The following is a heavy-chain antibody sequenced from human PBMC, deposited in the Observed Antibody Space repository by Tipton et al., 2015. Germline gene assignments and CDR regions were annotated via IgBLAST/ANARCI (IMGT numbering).Heavy chain of an antibody. D-gene: IGHD3-9*01. J-gene: IGHJ4*02. Sequence: TLSLTCTVSGGSVSSGSFYWSWIRQPPGKGLERIGYIHNSGNTDYNPSLKSRVTMSVDMSKNQFSLELTSVTAADTAVYYCACQDYDSLTRDYQTVDYWGQGTLVTVSS. V-gene: IGHV4-61*01. CDR1: GGSVSSGSFY. CDR2: IHNSGNT. CDR3: ACQDYDSLTRDYQTVDY.